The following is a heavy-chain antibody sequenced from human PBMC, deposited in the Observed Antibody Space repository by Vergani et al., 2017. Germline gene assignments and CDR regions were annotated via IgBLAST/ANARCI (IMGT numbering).Heavy chain of an antibody. CDR3: ARAGRYPGDAFDI. CDR2: IIPILGIA. V-gene: IGHV1-69*09. CDR1: GGTFSSYT. Sequence: QVQLVQSGAEVKKPGASVKVSCKASGGTFSSYTISWVRQAPGQGLEWMGRIIPILGIANYAQKFQGRVTITADKSTSTAYMELSSLRSDDTAVYYCARAGRYPGDAFDIWGQGTMVTVSS. J-gene: IGHJ3*02. D-gene: IGHD1-1*01.